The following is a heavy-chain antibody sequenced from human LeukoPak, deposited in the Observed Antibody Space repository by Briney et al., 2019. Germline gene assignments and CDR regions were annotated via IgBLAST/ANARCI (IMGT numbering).Heavy chain of an antibody. CDR1: GFTFSSYW. Sequence: GGSLRLSCAASGFTFSSYWMSWVRQAPGKVLEWVANIKQDGSEKYYVDSVKGRFTIARDNAKNSLYLQMNSLRAEDTAVYYCARSTSFGEFSAESIDYWGQGTLVSVSS. D-gene: IGHD3-10*01. J-gene: IGHJ4*02. CDR3: ARSTSFGEFSAESIDY. V-gene: IGHV3-7*03. CDR2: IKQDGSEK.